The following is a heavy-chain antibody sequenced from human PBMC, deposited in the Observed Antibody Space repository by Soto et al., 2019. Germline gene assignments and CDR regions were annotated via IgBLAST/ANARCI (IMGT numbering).Heavy chain of an antibody. Sequence: GASVKVSCKASGGTFSSYTISWVRQAPGQGLEWMGRIIPILGIANYAQKFQGRVTITADESTSTAYMELSSLRSEDTAVYYCASCSSSWPAYWGQGTLVTVSS. V-gene: IGHV1-69*02. CDR3: ASCSSSWPAY. CDR2: IIPILGIA. CDR1: GGTFSSYT. J-gene: IGHJ4*02. D-gene: IGHD6-13*01.